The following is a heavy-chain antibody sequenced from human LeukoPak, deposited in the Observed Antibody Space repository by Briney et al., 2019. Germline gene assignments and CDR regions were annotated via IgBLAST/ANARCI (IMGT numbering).Heavy chain of an antibody. CDR3: ARGLQPPVLYGMDV. J-gene: IGHJ6*02. D-gene: IGHD4-11*01. CDR2: IWYDGSKK. V-gene: IGHV3-33*01. CDR1: GFMFSNYG. Sequence: GGSLRLSCAASGFMFSNYGMHWVRQAPGQGLEWVALIWYDGSKKYYADSVKGRFTVSRDNSENTLYLQMNSLRADDTAVYYCARGLQPPVLYGMDVWGQGTTVTVSS.